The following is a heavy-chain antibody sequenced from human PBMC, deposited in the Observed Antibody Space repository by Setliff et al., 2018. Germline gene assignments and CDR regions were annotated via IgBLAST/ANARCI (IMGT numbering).Heavy chain of an antibody. CDR1: GFTFSDHH. CDR3: AKDQRESTGWFKLFDY. J-gene: IGHJ4*02. D-gene: IGHD6-19*01. CDR2: IYSGGSRT. Sequence: GGSLRLSCAASGFTFSDHHIDWVRQAPGKGLEWVSVIYSGGSRTYSADSVKGRFTIFRDNSRNTLHLQMNSLRAEDTAVYYCAKDQRESTGWFKLFDYWGQGVLVTVSS. V-gene: IGHV3-23*03.